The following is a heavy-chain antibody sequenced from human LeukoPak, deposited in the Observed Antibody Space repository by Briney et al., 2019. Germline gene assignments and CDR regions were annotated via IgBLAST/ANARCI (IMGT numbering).Heavy chain of an antibody. CDR2: IYYSGST. J-gene: IGHJ6*03. Sequence: SETLSPTCTVSGGSISSSSYYWGWIRQPPGKGLEWIGSIYYSGSTYYNPSLKSRVTISVDTSKNQFSLKPSSVTAADTAVYYCARVGYCSSTSCYTPDYYCYYYMDVWGKGTTVTVSS. V-gene: IGHV4-39*07. CDR1: GGSISSSSYY. CDR3: ARVGYCSSTSCYTPDYYCYYYMDV. D-gene: IGHD2-2*02.